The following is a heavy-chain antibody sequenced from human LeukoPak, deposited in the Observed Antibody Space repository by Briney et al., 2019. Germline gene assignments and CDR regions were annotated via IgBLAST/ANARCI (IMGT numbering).Heavy chain of an antibody. CDR1: GGSISSSSYY. J-gene: IGHJ5*02. D-gene: IGHD1-26*01. CDR3: ARRRGGSYVSWFDP. Sequence: PSETLSLTCTVSGGSISSSSYYWGWIRQPPGKGLEWIGSIYYSGSTYYNPSLKSRVTISVDTSKNQFSLKLSSVTAADTAVYYCARRRGGSYVSWFDPWGQGTLVTVSS. V-gene: IGHV4-39*07. CDR2: IYYSGST.